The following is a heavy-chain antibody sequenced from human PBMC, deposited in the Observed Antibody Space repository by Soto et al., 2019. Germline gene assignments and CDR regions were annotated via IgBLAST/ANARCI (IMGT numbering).Heavy chain of an antibody. D-gene: IGHD3-10*01. J-gene: IGHJ6*02. CDR3: ARGVWFGVGGMDV. CDR1: GGSISSGGYS. CDR2: IYHSGST. Sequence: SETLSLTCAVSGGSISSGGYSWSWIRQPPGKGLEWIGYIYHSGSTYYNPSLKSRVTISVDRSKNQFSLKLSSVTAADTAVYYCARGVWFGVGGMDVWGQGTTVTVSS. V-gene: IGHV4-30-2*01.